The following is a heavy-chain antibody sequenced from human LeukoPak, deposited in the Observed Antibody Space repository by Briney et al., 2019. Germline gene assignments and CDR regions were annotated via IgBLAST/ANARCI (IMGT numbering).Heavy chain of an antibody. CDR2: ISYDGSNK. CDR3: AKDTSMIVVVAYFDY. V-gene: IGHV3-30*18. Sequence: GGSLRLSCAASGFTFSSYGMHWVRQAPGKGLEWVAVISYDGSNKYYADSVKGRFTISRDNSKNTLYLQMNSLRAEDTAVYYCAKDTSMIVVVAYFDYWGQGTLVTVSS. D-gene: IGHD3-22*01. J-gene: IGHJ4*02. CDR1: GFTFSSYG.